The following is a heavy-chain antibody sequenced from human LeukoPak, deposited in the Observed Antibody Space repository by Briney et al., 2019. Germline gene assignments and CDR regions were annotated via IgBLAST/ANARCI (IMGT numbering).Heavy chain of an antibody. V-gene: IGHV1-69*05. J-gene: IGHJ4*02. D-gene: IGHD2-15*01. Sequence: ASVKVSCKASGGTFSSYAISWVRQAPGQGLEWTGGIIPIFGTANYAQKFQGRVTITTDESTSTAYMELSGLRSEDTAVYYCARSEVVVAATMDYWGQGTLVTVSS. CDR1: GGTFSSYA. CDR2: IIPIFGTA. CDR3: ARSEVVVAATMDY.